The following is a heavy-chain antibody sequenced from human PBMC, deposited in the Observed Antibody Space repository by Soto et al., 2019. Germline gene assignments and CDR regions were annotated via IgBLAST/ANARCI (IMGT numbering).Heavy chain of an antibody. D-gene: IGHD1-1*01. V-gene: IGHV1-2*02. CDR3: AREATGTTRDFDY. Sequence: QVQLVQSGAEVKKPGASVKVSCKASGYTFTGYYMHWVRQAPGQGLEWMGWINPNSGGTNYAQKCKGRVTRTRDTSISTADMELSRLRSDDTAVYYCAREATGTTRDFDYWGKGTLVTVST. J-gene: IGHJ4*02. CDR1: GYTFTGYY. CDR2: INPNSGGT.